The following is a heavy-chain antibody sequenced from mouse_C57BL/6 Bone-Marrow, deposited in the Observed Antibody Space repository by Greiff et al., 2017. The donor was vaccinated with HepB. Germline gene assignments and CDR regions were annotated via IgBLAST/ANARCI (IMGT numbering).Heavy chain of an antibody. J-gene: IGHJ2*01. CDR3: ARQDYYGSSYHY. CDR2: ISSGGSYT. V-gene: IGHV5-6*02. D-gene: IGHD1-1*01. CDR1: GFTFSSYG. Sequence: EVMLVESGGDLVKPGGSLKLSCAASGFTFSSYGMSWVRQTPDKRLEWVATISSGGSYTYYPDSVKGRFTISRDNAKNTLYLQMSSLKSEDTAMYYCARQDYYGSSYHYWGQGTTLTVSS.